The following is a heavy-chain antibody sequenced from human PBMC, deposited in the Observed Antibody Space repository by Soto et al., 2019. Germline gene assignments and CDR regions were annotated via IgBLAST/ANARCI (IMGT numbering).Heavy chain of an antibody. Sequence: ASVKVSCKASGYTFTSYGISWVRQAPGQGLEWMGWISAHNGNTKYAQKLQGRVTMTTDTSTSTAYMELRSLRSDDTAVYYCARDPRIATINWFDPWGQGTRVTVSS. V-gene: IGHV1-18*01. CDR2: ISAHNGNT. J-gene: IGHJ5*02. CDR1: GYTFTSYG. CDR3: ARDPRIATINWFDP. D-gene: IGHD6-13*01.